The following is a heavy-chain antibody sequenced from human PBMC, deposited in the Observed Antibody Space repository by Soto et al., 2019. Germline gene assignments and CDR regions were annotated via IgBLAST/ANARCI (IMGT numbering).Heavy chain of an antibody. CDR2: INPKSGGT. D-gene: IGHD3-22*01. CDR1: GYTFTDFD. CDR3: AVINTD. V-gene: IGHV1-2*02. Sequence: GASVKVSCKASGYTFTDFDMHWVRQAPGQGLEWMGCINPKSGGTKYAQKFQGRVTVTRDTSNTTAYMELSGLTSDDTAVYYCAVINTDWGQGTLVTVSS. J-gene: IGHJ4*02.